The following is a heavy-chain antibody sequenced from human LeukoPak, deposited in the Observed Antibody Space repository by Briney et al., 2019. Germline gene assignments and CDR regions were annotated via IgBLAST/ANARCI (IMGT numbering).Heavy chain of an antibody. CDR1: GYTFTSYY. J-gene: IGHJ5*02. V-gene: IGHV1-69*06. Sequence: SVKVSCKASGYTFTSYYMHWVRRAPGQGLEWMGGIIPIFGTANYAQKFQGRVTITADKSTSTAYMELSSLRSEDTAVYYCASGGFIAAAGTRRGHWFDPWGQGTLVTVSS. CDR2: IIPIFGTA. CDR3: ASGGFIAAAGTRRGHWFDP. D-gene: IGHD6-13*01.